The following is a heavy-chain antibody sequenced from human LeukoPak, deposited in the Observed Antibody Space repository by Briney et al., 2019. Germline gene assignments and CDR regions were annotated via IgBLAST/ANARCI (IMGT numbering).Heavy chain of an antibody. CDR2: ISYDGSNK. D-gene: IGHD5-12*01. CDR1: GFTFSSYG. J-gene: IGHJ4*02. CDR3: AKDRGYSGYDSGDY. Sequence: GGSLRLSCAASGFTFSSYGMHWVRQAPGKGLEWVAVISYDGSNKYYADPVKGRFTISRDNSKNTLYLQMNSLRAEDTAVYYCAKDRGYSGYDSGDYWGQGTLVTVSS. V-gene: IGHV3-30*18.